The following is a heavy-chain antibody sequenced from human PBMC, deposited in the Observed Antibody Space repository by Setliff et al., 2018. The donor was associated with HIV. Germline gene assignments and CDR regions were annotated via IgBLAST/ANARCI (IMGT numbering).Heavy chain of an antibody. CDR1: GGSFSGYY. V-gene: IGHV4-34*01. CDR2: INHSGST. J-gene: IGHJ4*02. CDR3: AAFLVSPVTTQDY. D-gene: IGHD4-17*01. Sequence: PSETLSLTCAVYGGSFSGYYWSWIRQPPGKGLEWIGEINHSGSTNYNPSLKSRVTISVDTSKNQFSLKLSSVTAADTALYFCAAFLVSPVTTQDYWGQGTPVTVSS.